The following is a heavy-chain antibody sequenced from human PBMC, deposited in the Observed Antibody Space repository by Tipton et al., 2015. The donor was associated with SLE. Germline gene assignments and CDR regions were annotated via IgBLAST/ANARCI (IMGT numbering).Heavy chain of an antibody. CDR1: GGSISSYY. J-gene: IGHJ3*02. Sequence: TLSLTCTVSGGSISSYYRSWIRQPPGKGLEWIGYIYYSGSTNYNPSLKSRVTISVDTSKNQFSLKLSSVTAADTAVYYCAREVVGADDAFDIWGQGTMVTVSS. CDR2: IYYSGST. D-gene: IGHD1-26*01. CDR3: AREVVGADDAFDI. V-gene: IGHV4-59*01.